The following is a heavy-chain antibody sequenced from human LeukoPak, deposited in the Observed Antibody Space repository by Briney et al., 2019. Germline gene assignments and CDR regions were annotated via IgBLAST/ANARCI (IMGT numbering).Heavy chain of an antibody. CDR1: GFTFSNAW. CDR2: IKSKTDGGTT. V-gene: IGHV3-15*01. Sequence: GGSLRLSCAASGFTFSNAWMSWVRQAPGKGLEWVGRIKSKTDGGTTDNAAPVKGRFTISRDDSKNTLYLQMNSLKTEDTAVYYCTTDYSGLIGGYDYYYMDVWGKGTTVTVSS. J-gene: IGHJ6*03. D-gene: IGHD3-9*01. CDR3: TTDYSGLIGGYDYYYMDV.